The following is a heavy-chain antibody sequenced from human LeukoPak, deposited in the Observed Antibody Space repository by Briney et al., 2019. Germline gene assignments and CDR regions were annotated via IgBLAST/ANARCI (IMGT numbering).Heavy chain of an antibody. D-gene: IGHD4/OR15-4a*01. CDR1: GGSISSGGYY. V-gene: IGHV4-31*03. J-gene: IGHJ4*02. CDR3: ARMGAHFSTNYDYYFDY. Sequence: TLSLTCTVSGGSISSGGYYWSWIRQHPGKGLEWIEYIYYSGSTYYNPSLKSRVTISVDTSKNQFSLRLSSVTAADTAVYYCARMGAHFSTNYDYYFDYWGQGTLVTVSS. CDR2: IYYSGST.